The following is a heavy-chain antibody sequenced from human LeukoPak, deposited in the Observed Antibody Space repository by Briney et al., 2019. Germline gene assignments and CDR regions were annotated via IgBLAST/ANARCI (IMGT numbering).Heavy chain of an antibody. Sequence: ASVKVSCKASGYTFTDYYMHWVRQAPGQGLEWLAWISPISGGTKYAQKFQGRVTLTRDTSISTAYMELSRLRSDDTAVYFCARGRDSGSRTFYFDYWGQGTLVTVSS. D-gene: IGHD1-26*01. J-gene: IGHJ4*02. CDR1: GYTFTDYY. V-gene: IGHV1-2*02. CDR2: ISPISGGT. CDR3: ARGRDSGSRTFYFDY.